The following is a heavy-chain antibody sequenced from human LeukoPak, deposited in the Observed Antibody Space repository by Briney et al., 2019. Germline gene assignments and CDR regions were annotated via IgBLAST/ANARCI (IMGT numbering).Heavy chain of an antibody. Sequence: PGGSLRLSCAASGFTFRDYYMTWIRQTPGKGLEWVSAISGSGGSTYYADSVKGRFTISRDNSKNTLYLQMNSLRAEDTAVYYCAKDSAVNWFDPWGQGTLVTVSS. CDR2: ISGSGGST. J-gene: IGHJ5*02. CDR1: GFTFRDYY. CDR3: AKDSAVNWFDP. V-gene: IGHV3-23*01. D-gene: IGHD4-17*01.